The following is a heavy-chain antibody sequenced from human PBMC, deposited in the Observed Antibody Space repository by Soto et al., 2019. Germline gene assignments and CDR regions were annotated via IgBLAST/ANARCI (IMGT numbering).Heavy chain of an antibody. D-gene: IGHD5-18*01. Sequence: QVQLQQWGAGLLKPSETLSLTCAVYGGSFSGYHWSWIRQPPGKGLEWIGEINHSGSTNYNPSLKSRVTISVDTSKNQFSLKLSSVTAADTAVYYCAGRDTAMELNYWGQGTLVTVSS. CDR2: INHSGST. V-gene: IGHV4-34*01. J-gene: IGHJ4*02. CDR1: GGSFSGYH. CDR3: AGRDTAMELNY.